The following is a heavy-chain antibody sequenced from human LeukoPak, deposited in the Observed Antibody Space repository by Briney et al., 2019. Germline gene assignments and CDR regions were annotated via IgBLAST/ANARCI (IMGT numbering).Heavy chain of an antibody. CDR1: GFSFSHAR. J-gene: IGHJ4*02. Sequence: GVSLRLSCAASGFSFSHARMNWVRQAPGKGLEWIGLIKSYVHGGTTDYAAPVQGRFPISRDDSKSIVYLQMTSLRAEDTGVYYCCDYNADNSWDYWGQGTLVTVSS. D-gene: IGHD4-23*01. CDR3: CDYNADNSWDY. V-gene: IGHV3-15*01. CDR2: IKSYVHGGTT.